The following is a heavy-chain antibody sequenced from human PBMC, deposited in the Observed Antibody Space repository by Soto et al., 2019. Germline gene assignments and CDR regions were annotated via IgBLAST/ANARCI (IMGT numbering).Heavy chain of an antibody. D-gene: IGHD5-18*01. J-gene: IGHJ5*02. CDR1: GYTFTSYA. V-gene: IGHV1-3*01. CDR3: AKDSGYNYGYFRWFDP. CDR2: INAGNGNT. Sequence: ASVKVSCKASGYTFTSYAMHWGRQAPGQRLEWMGWINAGNGNTKYSQKFQGRVTITRDTSASTAYMELSSVTAADTAVYYCAKDSGYNYGYFRWFDPWGQGTLVTVSS.